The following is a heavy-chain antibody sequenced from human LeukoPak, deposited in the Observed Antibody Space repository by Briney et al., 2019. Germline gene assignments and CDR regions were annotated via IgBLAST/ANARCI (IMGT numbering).Heavy chain of an antibody. CDR3: AKEWKGYDPFDY. CDR2: ISGSGGST. J-gene: IGHJ4*02. V-gene: IGHV3-23*01. Sequence: PGGSLRLSCAASGFTFSSYAMSWVRQAPGKGMEWVSGISGSGGSTFHADSVKGRFTISRDNSKNTLYLQMNSLRAEDTAVYYCAKEWKGYDPFDYWGQGTLVTVSS. D-gene: IGHD5-18*01. CDR1: GFTFSSYA.